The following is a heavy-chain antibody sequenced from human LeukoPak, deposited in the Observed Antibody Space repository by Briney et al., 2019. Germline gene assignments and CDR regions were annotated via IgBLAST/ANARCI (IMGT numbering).Heavy chain of an antibody. J-gene: IGHJ5*02. CDR3: ATHSRITMVRGVLGWFDP. CDR2: INHSGST. CDR1: GGSFSGYY. V-gene: IGHV4-34*01. D-gene: IGHD3-10*01. Sequence: SETLSLTCAVYGGSFSGYYWSWIRHPPGKGLELIGEINHSGSTNYNPSLKSRVTISVDTSKNQFSLKLSSVTAADTAVYYCATHSRITMVRGVLGWFDPWGQGTLVTVSS.